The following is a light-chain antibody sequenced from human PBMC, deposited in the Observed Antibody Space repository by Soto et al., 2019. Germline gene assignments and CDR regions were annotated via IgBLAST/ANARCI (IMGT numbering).Light chain of an antibody. Sequence: EIVLTQSPATLSLSPGERATLSCRASQSVSSNLAWYQQKPGQAPRLLIYGASTRATGIPARFSGSGSGTEFTLTISSLLSEDFAVFYCQQYNSWPPMFGQGTSLEIK. CDR3: QQYNSWPPM. V-gene: IGKV3-15*01. CDR2: GAS. CDR1: QSVSSN. J-gene: IGKJ1*01.